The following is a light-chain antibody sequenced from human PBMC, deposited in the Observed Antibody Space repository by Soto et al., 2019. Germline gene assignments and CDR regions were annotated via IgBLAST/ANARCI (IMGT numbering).Light chain of an antibody. CDR2: DAS. Sequence: EIVLTQSPATLSLSPGERATLSCRASQSVSSYLAWYQQKPGQPPRLLIYDASNRATGIPARFSGSGSGTDFTLTISSLDPEDFAVYYCQQRINWPLTFGGGAKVEIK. CDR3: QQRINWPLT. V-gene: IGKV3-11*01. CDR1: QSVSSY. J-gene: IGKJ4*01.